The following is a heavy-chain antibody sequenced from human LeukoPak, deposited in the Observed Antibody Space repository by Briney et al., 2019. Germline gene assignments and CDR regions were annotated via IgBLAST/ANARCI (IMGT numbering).Heavy chain of an antibody. CDR2: INHSGST. D-gene: IGHD2-15*01. V-gene: IGHV4-34*01. CDR3: ARYCSGGSCPADYFDY. J-gene: IGHJ4*02. Sequence: PSETLSLTCAVYGGSFSGYYWSWIRQPPGKGLEWIGEINHSGSTNYNPSLKSRVTISVDTSKNQFSLKLSSVTAADTAVYYCARYCSGGSCPADYFDYWGQGTLVTVSS. CDR1: GGSFSGYY.